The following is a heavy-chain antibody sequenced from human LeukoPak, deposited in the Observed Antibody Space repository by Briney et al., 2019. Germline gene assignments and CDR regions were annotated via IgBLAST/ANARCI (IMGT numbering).Heavy chain of an antibody. CDR1: GGSFSGYY. V-gene: IGHV4-34*01. Sequence: PSETLSLTCAVYGGSFSGYYWSWIRQPPGKGLEWIGEINHSGSTNYNPSLKSRVTISVDTSKNQFSLKLSSVTAADTAAYYCARGVAISTADYWGQGTLVTVSS. CDR3: ARGVAISTADY. CDR2: INHSGST. D-gene: IGHD1-26*01. J-gene: IGHJ4*02.